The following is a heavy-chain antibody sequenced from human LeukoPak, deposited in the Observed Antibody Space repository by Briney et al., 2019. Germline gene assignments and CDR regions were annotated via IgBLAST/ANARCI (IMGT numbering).Heavy chain of an antibody. J-gene: IGHJ4*02. D-gene: IGHD5-18*01. CDR2: IYYSGST. V-gene: IGHV4-39*07. CDR1: GGSISSSSYY. CDR3: ARDYQGGYGDKTVDY. Sequence: SETLSLTCTVSGGSISSSSYYWGWIRQPPGKGLEWIGSIYYSGSTYYNPSLKSRVTISVDTSKNQFSLKLSSATAADTAVYYCARDYQGGYGDKTVDYWGQGTLVTVSS.